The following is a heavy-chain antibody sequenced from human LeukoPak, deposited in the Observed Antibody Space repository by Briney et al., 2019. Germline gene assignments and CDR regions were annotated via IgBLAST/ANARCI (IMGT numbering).Heavy chain of an antibody. CDR1: GFTFSSYG. J-gene: IGHJ4*02. Sequence: GGSLRLSCAASGFTFSSYGMHWVRQAPGKGLEWVAVIWYDGSNKYYADSVKGRFTISRDNSKNTLYLQMNSLRAEDTAVYYCARGLRGYYDSSGYYYPPLDYWGQGTLVTVSS. CDR2: IWYDGSNK. CDR3: ARGLRGYYDSSGYYYPPLDY. D-gene: IGHD3-22*01. V-gene: IGHV3-30*19.